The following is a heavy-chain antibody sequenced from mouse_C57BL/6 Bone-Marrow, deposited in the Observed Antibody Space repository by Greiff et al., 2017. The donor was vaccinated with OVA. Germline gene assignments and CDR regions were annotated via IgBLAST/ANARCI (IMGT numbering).Heavy chain of an antibody. V-gene: IGHV1-15*01. CDR3: TRSDY. Sequence: VQLQQSGAVLVRPGASVTLSCKASGYTFTDYEMHWVRQTPVHGLEWIGAIDPETGGTAYNQKFKGKAILTADKSSSTAYMELRSLTSEDSAVYYCTRSDYWGQGTTLTVSS. J-gene: IGHJ2*01. CDR1: GYTFTDYE. CDR2: IDPETGGT.